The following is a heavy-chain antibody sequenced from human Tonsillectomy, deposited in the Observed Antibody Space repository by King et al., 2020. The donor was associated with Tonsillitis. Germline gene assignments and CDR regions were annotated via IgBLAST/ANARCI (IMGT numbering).Heavy chain of an antibody. CDR1: RFTFSDYY. CDR3: ARCRVAAVVAGIRHLCDP. V-gene: IGHV3-11*01. CDR2: ISSSGSTI. J-gene: IGHJ5*02. Sequence: VQLVESGGGVVKPGGSLRLSCAASRFTFSDYYMSWIRQAPGRGLEWVSYISSSGSTIYYADSVKGRFTISRDNTKNSLYLQMNSLRAEDTAVYYCARCRVAAVVAGIRHLCDPWGQGTLVTVSS. D-gene: IGHD2-15*01.